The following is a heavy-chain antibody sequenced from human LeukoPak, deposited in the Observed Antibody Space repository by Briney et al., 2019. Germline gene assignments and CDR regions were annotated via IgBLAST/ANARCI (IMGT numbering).Heavy chain of an antibody. CDR1: GFTVSTNC. CDR2: IYSGGTT. CDR3: ARVDTVMAYYFDL. J-gene: IGHJ4*02. Sequence: GGSLRLSCAASGFTVSTNCMTWVRQAPGKGLEWVSTIYSGGTTYYADSVVGRFTISRHNSRNTLYLQMNSMRAEDTAVYYCARVDTVMAYYFDLWGQGTLVTVSS. D-gene: IGHD5-18*01. V-gene: IGHV3-53*04.